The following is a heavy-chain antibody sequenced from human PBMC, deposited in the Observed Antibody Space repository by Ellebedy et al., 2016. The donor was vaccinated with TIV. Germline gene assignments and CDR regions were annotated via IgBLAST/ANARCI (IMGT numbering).Heavy chain of an antibody. Sequence: GESLKISCAASGFTFSSYSMNWVRQAPGKGLEWVSSISSSSSYIYYADSVKGRFTISRDNAKNSLYLQMNSLRAEDTAVYYCARAYSGSPYDAFDIWGQGTMVTVSS. CDR2: ISSSSSYI. J-gene: IGHJ3*02. D-gene: IGHD1-26*01. V-gene: IGHV3-21*01. CDR1: GFTFSSYS. CDR3: ARAYSGSPYDAFDI.